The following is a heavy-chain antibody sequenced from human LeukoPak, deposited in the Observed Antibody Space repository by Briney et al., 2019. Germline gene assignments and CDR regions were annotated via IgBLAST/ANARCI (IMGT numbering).Heavy chain of an antibody. D-gene: IGHD3-16*02. CDR1: GFTFSSYD. Sequence: GGSLRLSCAASGFTFSSYDMHWVRQATGKGLEWVSAIGTAGDTYYPGSVKGRFTISRDNSKNTLYLQMNSLSAEDTAVYYCAXRXXDXXXXXFDYXXXGXLVTVS. V-gene: IGHV3-13*01. CDR3: AXRXXDXXXXXFDY. CDR2: IGTAGDT. J-gene: IGHJ4*02.